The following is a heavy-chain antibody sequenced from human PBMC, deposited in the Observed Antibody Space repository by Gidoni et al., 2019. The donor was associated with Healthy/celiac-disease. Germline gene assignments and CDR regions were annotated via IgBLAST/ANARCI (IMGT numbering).Heavy chain of an antibody. V-gene: IGHV3-23*01. J-gene: IGHJ4*02. CDR3: AGPTQAHHY. Sequence: FTISRDNSKNTLYLQMNSLRAEDTAVYYCAGPTQAHHYWGQGTLVTVSS.